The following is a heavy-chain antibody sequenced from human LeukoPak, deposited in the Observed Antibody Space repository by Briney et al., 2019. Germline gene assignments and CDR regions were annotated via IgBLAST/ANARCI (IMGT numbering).Heavy chain of an antibody. J-gene: IGHJ4*02. CDR3: ARDGYSSGWSFDY. D-gene: IGHD6-19*01. V-gene: IGHV1-2*02. CDR2: INPNSGGT. CDR1: GYTFTGYY. Sequence: ASVKVSCKASGYTFTGYYMHWVRQAPGQGLEWMGWINPNSGGTNYAQKFQGRVTMTRDTSISTAYMELSRLRSDDTAVYYCARDGYSSGWSFDYWGQGTLVTVSP.